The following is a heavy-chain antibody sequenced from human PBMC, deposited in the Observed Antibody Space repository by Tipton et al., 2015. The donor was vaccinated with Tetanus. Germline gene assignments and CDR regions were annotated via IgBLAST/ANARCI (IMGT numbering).Heavy chain of an antibody. CDR2: IYYSGST. CDR1: GGSISSSSYY. J-gene: IGHJ6*02. V-gene: IGHV4-39*01. D-gene: IGHD6-6*01. CDR3: ARGRKQLATTNYYYGMDV. Sequence: TLSLTCTVSGGSISSSSYYWGWIRQPPGKGLEWIGSIYYSGSTYYNPSLKSRVTISVDTSKNQFSLKLSSVTAADTAVYYCARGRKQLATTNYYYGMDVWGQGTTVTVSS.